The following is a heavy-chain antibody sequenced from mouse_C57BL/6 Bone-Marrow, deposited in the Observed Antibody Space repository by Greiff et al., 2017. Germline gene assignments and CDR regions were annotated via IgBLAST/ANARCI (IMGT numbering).Heavy chain of an antibody. D-gene: IGHD1-1*01. J-gene: IGHJ2*01. CDR1: GYTFTSSG. CDR2: IYPRSGNT. Sequence: QVQLQQSGAELARPGASVTLSCKASGYTFTSSGISWVKQRTGQGLEWIGEIYPRSGNTYYNEKFKGKATLTADKSYSTAYMELRSLTSEDSAVYFCARFHYYYGSSYDEYWGQGTTLTASS. V-gene: IGHV1-81*01. CDR3: ARFHYYYGSSYDEY.